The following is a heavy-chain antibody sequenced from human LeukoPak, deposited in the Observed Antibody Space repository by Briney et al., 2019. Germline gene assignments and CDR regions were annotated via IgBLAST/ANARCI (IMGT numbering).Heavy chain of an antibody. J-gene: IGHJ6*02. D-gene: IGHD3-10*01. V-gene: IGHV3-21*01. CDR1: GGSFSGYY. CDR3: ARDRVWFGDEDYYGMDV. Sequence: PSETLSLTCAVYGGSFSGYYWSWIRQPPGKGLEWVSSISSSSSYIYYADSVKGRFTISRDNAKNSLYLQMNSLRAEDTAVYYCARDRVWFGDEDYYGMDVWGQGTTVTVSS. CDR2: ISSSSSYI.